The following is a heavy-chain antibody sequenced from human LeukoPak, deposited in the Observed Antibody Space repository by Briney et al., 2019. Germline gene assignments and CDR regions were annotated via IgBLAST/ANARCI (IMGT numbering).Heavy chain of an antibody. V-gene: IGHV3-64*04. D-gene: IGHD1-26*01. CDR2: ISKNGGST. Sequence: PGGSLRLSCAASGFSFNYYGMHWVRQAPGKGLEHVSAISKNGGSTYYANSLKGRFTISRDNAKNSLYLQMNSLRAEDTAVYYCARSEWENDAFDIWGQGTMVTVSS. J-gene: IGHJ3*02. CDR1: GFSFNYYG. CDR3: ARSEWENDAFDI.